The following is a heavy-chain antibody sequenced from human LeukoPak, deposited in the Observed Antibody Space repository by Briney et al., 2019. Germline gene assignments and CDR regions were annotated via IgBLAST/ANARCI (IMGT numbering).Heavy chain of an antibody. CDR1: GFIFSDHY. CDR2: STNKARGYTT. CDR3: VRGRNSFDY. J-gene: IGHJ4*02. D-gene: IGHD1-14*01. Sequence: GGSLRLSCAVSGFIFSDHYMDWVRQAPGKGPECIARSTNKARGYTTHYAASVQGRFTISRDDSKNTLFLQMNSLKNEDTAVYFCVRGRNSFDYWGQGTLVSVSS. V-gene: IGHV3-72*01.